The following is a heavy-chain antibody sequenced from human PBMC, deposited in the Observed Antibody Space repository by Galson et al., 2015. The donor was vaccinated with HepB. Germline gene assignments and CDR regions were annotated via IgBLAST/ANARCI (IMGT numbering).Heavy chain of an antibody. Sequence: PALVKPTQTLALTCTFSGFSISTSGVGVGWIRQPPGGAPEWLAFIYWDDDKRYSPSLKTRLAITKDTSKNQVDLIMSNMDPVDTATYYCVHRRPNSNTWDSGTFDIWGQGTVVTASS. CDR3: VHRRPNSNTWDSGTFDI. CDR2: IYWDDDK. CDR1: GFSISTSGVG. D-gene: IGHD4-11*01. V-gene: IGHV2-5*02. J-gene: IGHJ3*02.